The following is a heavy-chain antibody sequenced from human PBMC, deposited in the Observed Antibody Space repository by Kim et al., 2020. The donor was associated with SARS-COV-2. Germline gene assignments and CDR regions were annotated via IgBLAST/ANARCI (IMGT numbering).Heavy chain of an antibody. Sequence: PGDSDPRYSPSFQDQVTISADKSVSTAYLQWGSLKASDTAMYYCARIGDYWGQGTLVTVSS. J-gene: IGHJ4*02. D-gene: IGHD2-15*01. CDR3: ARIGDY. CDR2: PGDSDP. V-gene: IGHV5-51*01.